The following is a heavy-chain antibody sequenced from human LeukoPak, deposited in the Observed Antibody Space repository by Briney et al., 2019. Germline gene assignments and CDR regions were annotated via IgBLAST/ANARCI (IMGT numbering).Heavy chain of an antibody. CDR1: GFTFSSYS. Sequence: GGSLRLSCAASGFTFSSYSMNWVRQAPGKGLEWVSSISTRSTYIYYADSVKGRFTISRDNARNSLPLQMNSLRAEDTAFYYCAARDSYGSGSYPIDYWGQGTLVTVSS. J-gene: IGHJ4*02. CDR3: AARDSYGSGSYPIDY. V-gene: IGHV3-21*01. D-gene: IGHD3-10*01. CDR2: ISTRSTYI.